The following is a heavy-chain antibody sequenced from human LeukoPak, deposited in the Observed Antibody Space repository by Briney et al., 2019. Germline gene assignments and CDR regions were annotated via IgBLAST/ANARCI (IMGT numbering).Heavy chain of an antibody. CDR3: ARVYSSGSRAFQH. CDR2: IYYSGST. J-gene: IGHJ1*01. V-gene: IGHV4-39*07. D-gene: IGHD6-19*01. Sequence: SETLSLTCTVSGGSISSSSYYWGWIRQPPGKGLEWIGSIYYSGSTYYNPSLKSRVTISVDTSKNQFSLKLSSVTAADTAVYYCARVYSSGSRAFQHWGQGTLVTVSS. CDR1: GGSISSSSYY.